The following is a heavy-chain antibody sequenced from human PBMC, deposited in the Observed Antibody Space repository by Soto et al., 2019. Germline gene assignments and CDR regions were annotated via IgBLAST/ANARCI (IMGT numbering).Heavy chain of an antibody. CDR3: TASSRTGSCPDC. J-gene: IGHJ6*02. CDR2: MNPRSGNT. V-gene: IGHV1-8*01. D-gene: IGHD2-21*02. Sequence: ASVKVSCKASGYTFTSWDVYWARQAAGQGLEWMGYMNPRSGNTGYEQKFQGRVTMTRDTSISTAYMELSSLTSDDTAVYYCTASSRTGSCPDCWGQGNTVTVS. CDR1: GYTFTSWD.